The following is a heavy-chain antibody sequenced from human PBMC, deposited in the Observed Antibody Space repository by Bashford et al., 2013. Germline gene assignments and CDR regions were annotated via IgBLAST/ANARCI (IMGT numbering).Heavy chain of an antibody. CDR2: INQHGST. V-gene: IGHV4-34*01. CDR3: ARPDSASWYFAY. CDR1: GGSFSGFY. Sequence: SSETLSLTCGLYGGSFSGFYWSWIRQPPGKGPEWIGEINQHGSTNYNPSLKGRLTISIDTSKNQFSLRLTSVTAADTAVYYCARPDSASWYFAYWGQGALVTVSS. J-gene: IGHJ4*02. D-gene: IGHD6-13*01.